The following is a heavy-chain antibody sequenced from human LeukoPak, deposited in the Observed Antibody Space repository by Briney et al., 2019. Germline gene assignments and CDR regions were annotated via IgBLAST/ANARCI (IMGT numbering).Heavy chain of an antibody. V-gene: IGHV1-69*05. J-gene: IGHJ3*02. CDR1: GGTFSSYA. Sequence: SVKVSCKASGGTFSSYAISWLRQAPGQGLEWMGGIIPIFGTANYAQKFQGSVTITTDESTSTAYMELSSLRSEDTAVYYCARSNSGGNPLVDAFDIWGQGTKVTVSS. CDR3: ARSNSGGNPLVDAFDI. CDR2: IIPIFGTA. D-gene: IGHD4-23*01.